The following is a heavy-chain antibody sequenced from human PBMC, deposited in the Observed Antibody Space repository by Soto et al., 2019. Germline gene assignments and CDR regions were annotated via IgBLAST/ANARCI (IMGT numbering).Heavy chain of an antibody. CDR2: ISYDGNNK. Sequence: QVQLVESGGGVVQPGRSLRLSCAASGFTFSNNGIHWVRKAPGKGLEWVAVISYDGNNKYYADSVKGRLTISRDNYKNTVYLQINKLRAEDTAMYYCAKGGGGNYLTYYYYYGMDVWGQGTTVTVSS. V-gene: IGHV3-30*18. CDR1: GFTFSNNG. CDR3: AKGGGGNYLTYYYYYGMDV. D-gene: IGHD2-15*01. J-gene: IGHJ6*02.